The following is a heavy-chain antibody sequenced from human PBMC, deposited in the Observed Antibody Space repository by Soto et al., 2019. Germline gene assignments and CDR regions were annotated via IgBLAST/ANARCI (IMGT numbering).Heavy chain of an antibody. CDR1: GGTFTNYV. CDR3: ARGRSSPNFDP. V-gene: IGHV1-69*01. CDR2: LIPIFGAA. D-gene: IGHD6-6*01. J-gene: IGHJ5*02. Sequence: QVQLVQSGAEVRKPGSSVKVSCKISGGTFTNYVISWLRQAPGQGLEWMGGLIPIFGAANLAQKFQGRVTITADESPSTVNMELSSLTSEDTAVYYCARGRSSPNFDPWGQGTLVTVS.